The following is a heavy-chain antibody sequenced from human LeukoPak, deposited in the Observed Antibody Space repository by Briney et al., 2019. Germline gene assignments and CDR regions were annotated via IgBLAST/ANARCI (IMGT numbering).Heavy chain of an antibody. CDR2: IKEDGSEK. Sequence: GGSLRLSCAASGFTFSSYWMSWVRQAPGKGLEWVANIKEDGSEKYYVDSMKGRFTISRDNAKNSLYLQMNSLRAEDTAVYYCARRIETGTIGFDPWGQGTLVTVSS. V-gene: IGHV3-7*04. J-gene: IGHJ5*02. CDR1: GFTFSSYW. CDR3: ARRIETGTIGFDP. D-gene: IGHD1-7*01.